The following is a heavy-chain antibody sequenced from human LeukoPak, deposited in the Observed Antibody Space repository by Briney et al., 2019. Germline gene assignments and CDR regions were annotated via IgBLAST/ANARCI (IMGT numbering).Heavy chain of an antibody. V-gene: IGHV1-18*01. Sequence: GASVKVSCKASGYTFTSYGISWVRQAPGQGLEWMGWISAYNGNTNYAQKLQGRVTMTTDTSTSTAYMELRSLRSDDTAVYYWARDPLEWSENYFDYWGQGTLVTVSS. D-gene: IGHD3-3*01. CDR2: ISAYNGNT. CDR1: GYTFTSYG. J-gene: IGHJ4*02. CDR3: ARDPLEWSENYFDY.